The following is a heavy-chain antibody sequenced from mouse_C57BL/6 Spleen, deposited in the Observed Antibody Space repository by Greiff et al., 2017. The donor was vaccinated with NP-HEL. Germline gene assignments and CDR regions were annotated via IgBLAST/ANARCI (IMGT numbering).Heavy chain of an antibody. Sequence: VQLQQSVAELVRPGASVKLSCTASGFNIKNTYMHWVKQRPEQGLEWIGRIDPANGNTKYAPKFQGKATITADTSSNTAYLQLSSLTSEDTAIYYCARTEYGSSYWAWFAYWGQGTLVTVSA. CDR2: IDPANGNT. CDR1: GFNIKNTY. V-gene: IGHV14-3*01. J-gene: IGHJ3*01. CDR3: ARTEYGSSYWAWFAY. D-gene: IGHD1-1*01.